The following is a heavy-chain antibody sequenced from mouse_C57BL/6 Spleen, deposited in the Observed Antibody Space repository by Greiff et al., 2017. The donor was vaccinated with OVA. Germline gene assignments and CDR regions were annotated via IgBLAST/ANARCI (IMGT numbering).Heavy chain of an antibody. Sequence: QVPLKESGPGLLQSSQTLSLTCSFSGFSLSTSGMGVSWLRQPSGKGLVWLAYIYWDDDNHYNPILKSRLTICKDTSRNQVFLKITSVDTADTATYYCARNYCSSYGFDYWGQGTLVTVSA. CDR2: IYWDDDN. CDR3: ARNYCSSYGFDY. CDR1: GFSLSTSGMG. V-gene: IGHV8-12*01. J-gene: IGHJ3*01. D-gene: IGHD1-1*01.